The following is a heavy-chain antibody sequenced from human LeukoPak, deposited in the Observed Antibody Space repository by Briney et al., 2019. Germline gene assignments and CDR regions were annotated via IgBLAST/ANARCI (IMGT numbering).Heavy chain of an antibody. CDR3: ARDLDCSSTSCYTSYNWFDP. CDR1: GDSVSSNSAA. CDR2: TYYRSKWYN. D-gene: IGHD2-2*01. Sequence: SQTLSLTCAISGDSVSSNSAAWNWIRQSPSRGLEWLGRTYYRSKWYNDYAVSVKSRITINLDTSKNQFSLQLNSVTPEDTAVYYCARDLDCSSTSCYTSYNWFDPWGQGTLVTVSS. V-gene: IGHV6-1*01. J-gene: IGHJ5*02.